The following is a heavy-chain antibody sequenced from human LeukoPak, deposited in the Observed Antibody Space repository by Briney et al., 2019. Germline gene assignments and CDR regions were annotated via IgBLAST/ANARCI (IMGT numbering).Heavy chain of an antibody. J-gene: IGHJ5*02. CDR3: ARGPGIVGATAGDWFDP. CDR1: GGSFSGYY. D-gene: IGHD1-26*01. CDR2: INHSGST. V-gene: IGHV4-34*01. Sequence: SETLSLTCAVYGGSFSGYYWSWIRQPPGKGLEWIGEINHSGSTNYNPSLKSRVTISVDTSKNQFSLKLSSVTAADTAVYYCARGPGIVGATAGDWFDPWGQGTLVTVSS.